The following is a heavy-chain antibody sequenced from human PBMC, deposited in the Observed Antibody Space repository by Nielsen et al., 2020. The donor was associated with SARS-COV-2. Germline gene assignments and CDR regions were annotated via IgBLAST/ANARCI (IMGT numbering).Heavy chain of an antibody. D-gene: IGHD5-18*01. J-gene: IGHJ3*02. Sequence: SVKVSCKASGYTFTSYYMHWVRQAPGQGLEWMGGIIPIFGTANYAQKFRGRVTITADKSTSTAYMELSSLRSEDTAVYYCAREIYSYGPEGAFDIWGQGTMVTVSS. CDR1: GYTFTSYY. CDR2: IIPIFGTA. V-gene: IGHV1-69*06. CDR3: AREIYSYGPEGAFDI.